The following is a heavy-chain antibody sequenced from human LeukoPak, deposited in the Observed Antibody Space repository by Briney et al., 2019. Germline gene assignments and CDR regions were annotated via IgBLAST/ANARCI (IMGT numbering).Heavy chain of an antibody. D-gene: IGHD3-22*01. CDR2: IKSKTDGATT. Sequence: GGSLRLSCAASGFTFSNHAMSWVRQAPGKGLEWVGRIKSKTDGATTEYAAPVKGRFTISRDDSKNTLYLQMNSLKTEDTAVYYCTTVGSSRYYYYFDYWGQGSLVTVSS. CDR3: TTVGSSRYYYYFDY. J-gene: IGHJ4*02. CDR1: GFTFSNHA. V-gene: IGHV3-15*01.